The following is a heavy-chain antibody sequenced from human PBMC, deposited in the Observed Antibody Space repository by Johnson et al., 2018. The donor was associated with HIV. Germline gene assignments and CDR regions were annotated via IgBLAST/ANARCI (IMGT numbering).Heavy chain of an antibody. CDR3: AKDLRVFDWFNAYDAFDI. V-gene: IGHV3-33*06. CDR2: IWYEGSNK. CDR1: GFIFSSYG. Sequence: VQLVESGGGVVQPGRSLRLSCAASGFIFSSYGMHWVRQAPGKGLEWVAVIWYEGSNKYYADSVKGRFTISQDNSKNTLYLQMNSLRADDTAVYYCAKDLRVFDWFNAYDAFDIWGQGTMVTVSS. J-gene: IGHJ3*02. D-gene: IGHD3-9*01.